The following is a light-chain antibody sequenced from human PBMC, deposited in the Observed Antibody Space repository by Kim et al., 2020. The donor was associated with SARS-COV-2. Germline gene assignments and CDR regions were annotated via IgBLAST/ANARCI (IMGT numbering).Light chain of an antibody. Sequence: QSVLTQPPSASGTPGQRVSISCSGSHSNIGSSYVYWYQQFPGTAPKLLIYRSNQRPSEVPDRFSGSKSGTSASLAISGLRSEDEADYYCAAWDGSLSALVFGGGTQLTVL. V-gene: IGLV1-47*01. J-gene: IGLJ3*02. CDR3: AAWDGSLSALV. CDR2: RSN. CDR1: HSNIGSSY.